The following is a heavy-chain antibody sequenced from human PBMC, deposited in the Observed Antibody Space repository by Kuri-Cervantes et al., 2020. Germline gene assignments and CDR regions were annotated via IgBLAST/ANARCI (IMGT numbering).Heavy chain of an antibody. CDR2: ISSSGGST. CDR1: GFTFSSYW. J-gene: IGHJ4*02. Sequence: GESLKISCAASGFTFSSYWMHWVRQAPGKGLVWVSAISSSGGSTYYADSVKGRFTISRDNSKNTLYLQMNSLRAEDTAVYYCAKAPNWNAYDYFDYWGQGTLVTVSS. CDR3: AKAPNWNAYDYFDY. V-gene: IGHV3-23*01. D-gene: IGHD1-1*01.